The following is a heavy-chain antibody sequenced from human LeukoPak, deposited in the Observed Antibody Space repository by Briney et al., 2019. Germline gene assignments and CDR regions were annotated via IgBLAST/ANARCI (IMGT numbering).Heavy chain of an antibody. CDR1: GYSFTSYW. D-gene: IGHD6-13*01. CDR3: AGPHSTSWSYDGDY. Sequence: GESLKISCKGSGYSFTSYWIGWVRQMPGKGLEWMGGIYPGDSDTRYSPSFQGQVTISADKSIRTAYLQWSSLNASDSAMYYCAGPHSTSWSYDGDYWGQGTLVTVSS. CDR2: IYPGDSDT. V-gene: IGHV5-51*03. J-gene: IGHJ4*02.